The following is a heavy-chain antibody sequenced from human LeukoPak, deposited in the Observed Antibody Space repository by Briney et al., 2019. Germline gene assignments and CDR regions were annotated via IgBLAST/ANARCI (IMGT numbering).Heavy chain of an antibody. Sequence: SETLSLTCAVSGGSVSSYSYYWNWIRPPPGKGLEWIGYIYYSGSTNYNPSLKSRVTMSVDTSKNQFSLKLSSVTAADTAVYYCARVPRYCSGGSCYSVDQWGQGTLVTVSS. CDR2: IYYSGST. D-gene: IGHD2-15*01. V-gene: IGHV4-61*01. J-gene: IGHJ5*02. CDR1: GGSVSSYSYY. CDR3: ARVPRYCSGGSCYSVDQ.